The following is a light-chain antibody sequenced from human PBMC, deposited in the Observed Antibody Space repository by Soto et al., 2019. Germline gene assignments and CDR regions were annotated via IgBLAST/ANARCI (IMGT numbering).Light chain of an antibody. V-gene: IGLV2-14*01. CDR3: NSYTSSITYV. J-gene: IGLJ1*01. CDR1: SSDVGGYNY. Sequence: QSALTQPASVSGSPGQSITISCTGTSSDVGGYNYVSWYQQHPGKAPKLMIYEVNNRPSGVSNRFSGSKSGNVASLTISGLQAEDEDDYYCNSYTSSITYVFGPGTKLTVL. CDR2: EVN.